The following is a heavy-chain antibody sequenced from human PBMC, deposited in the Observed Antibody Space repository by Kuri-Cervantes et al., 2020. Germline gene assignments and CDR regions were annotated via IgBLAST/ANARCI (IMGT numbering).Heavy chain of an antibody. CDR3: ARPRTTVTTNDAFDI. CDR1: GYIFTSYY. V-gene: IGHV1-46*01. J-gene: IGHJ3*02. CDR2: INPSGGST. Sequence: ASVKVSCKASGYIFTSYYMHWVRQAPGQGLEWMGIINPSGGSTSYAQKFQGRVTMTRDTSTSTVYMELSSLRSEDTAVYYCARPRTTVTTNDAFDIWGQGTMVTVSS. D-gene: IGHD4-17*01.